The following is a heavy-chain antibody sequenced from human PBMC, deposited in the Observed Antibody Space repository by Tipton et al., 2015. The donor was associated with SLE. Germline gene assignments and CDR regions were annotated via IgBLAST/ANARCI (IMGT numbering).Heavy chain of an antibody. CDR1: GGSFSGYY. D-gene: IGHD4-17*01. V-gene: IGHV4-34*01. J-gene: IGHJ3*02. CDR2: INHSGST. CDR3: ARGLGTVTTRAFDI. Sequence: LRLSCAVYGGSFSGYYWSWIRQPPGKGLEWIGEINHSGSTNYNPSLKSRVTISLDTSKNQFSLKLNSVTAADTAVYYCARGLGTVTTRAFDIWGQGTMVTVSS.